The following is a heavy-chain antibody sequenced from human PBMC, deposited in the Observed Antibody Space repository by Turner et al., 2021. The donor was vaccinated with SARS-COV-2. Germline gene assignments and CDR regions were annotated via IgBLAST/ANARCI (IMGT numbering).Heavy chain of an antibody. J-gene: IGHJ4*02. V-gene: IGHV4-39*01. Sequence: QLQLQESGPGLVKPSETLSLTCTVSGGSISSSSYYWGWIRQPPGKGLEWIGTVYYGGSIYYNPSLKSRVTISVDTSKNQFSLKLSYVTAADTAVYYCARLPYYYDSSGPIDYWGQGTLVTVSS. D-gene: IGHD3-22*01. CDR3: ARLPYYYDSSGPIDY. CDR2: VYYGGSI. CDR1: GGSISSSSYY.